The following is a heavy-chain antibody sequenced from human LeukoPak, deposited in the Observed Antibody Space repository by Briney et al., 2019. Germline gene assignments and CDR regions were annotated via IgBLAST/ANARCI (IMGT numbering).Heavy chain of an antibody. V-gene: IGHV3-53*01. D-gene: IGHD2/OR15-2a*01. J-gene: IGHJ4*02. Sequence: GGSLRLSCEGSAFIFSGHWMNWVRQAPGKGLEWVSIIYSGGNTYYADSVKGRFTISRDNSKNTLYLQVNNLRAEDTAVYYCVRESRVNSWSLDYWGQGTLVTVSS. CDR3: VRESRVNSWSLDY. CDR2: IYSGGNT. CDR1: AFIFSGHW.